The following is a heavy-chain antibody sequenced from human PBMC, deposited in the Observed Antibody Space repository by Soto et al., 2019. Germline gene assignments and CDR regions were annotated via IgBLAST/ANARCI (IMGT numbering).Heavy chain of an antibody. V-gene: IGHV1-2*04. D-gene: IGHD3-3*01. CDR2: INPNSGGT. Sequence: GASVKVSCKASGYTFTGYYMHWVRQAPGQGLEWMGWINPNSGGTNYAQKLQGWVTMTRDTSISTAYMELSRLRSDDTAVYYCWSAEREFSVLDAWGEGILVIVSS. CDR3: WSAEREFSVLDA. J-gene: IGHJ5*02. CDR1: GYTFTGYY.